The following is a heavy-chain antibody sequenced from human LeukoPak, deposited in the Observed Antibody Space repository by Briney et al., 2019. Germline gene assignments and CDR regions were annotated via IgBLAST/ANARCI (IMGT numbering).Heavy chain of an antibody. CDR2: IIPILGIA. CDR1: GYIFNNYA. D-gene: IGHD4-17*01. Sequence: GASVKVSCKASGYIFNNYAISWVRQAPGQGLEWMGRIIPILGIANYAQKFQGRVTITADKSTSTAYMELSSLRSEDTAVYYCAGGGTSTVTYYYGMDVWGQGTTVTVSS. V-gene: IGHV1-69*04. J-gene: IGHJ6*02. CDR3: AGGGTSTVTYYYGMDV.